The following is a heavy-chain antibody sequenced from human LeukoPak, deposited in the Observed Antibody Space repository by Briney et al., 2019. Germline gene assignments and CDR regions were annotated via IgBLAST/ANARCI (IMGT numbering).Heavy chain of an antibody. Sequence: SETLSLTCAVYGGSFSGYYWSWIRQPPGKGLEWVGEINHSGSTNYNPSLKSRVTISVDTSKNQFSLKLSSETAADTAVYYCASGDYVWGSYRSYWGQGTLVTVSS. CDR3: ASGDYVWGSYRSY. V-gene: IGHV4-34*01. CDR1: GGSFSGYY. CDR2: INHSGST. J-gene: IGHJ4*02. D-gene: IGHD3-16*02.